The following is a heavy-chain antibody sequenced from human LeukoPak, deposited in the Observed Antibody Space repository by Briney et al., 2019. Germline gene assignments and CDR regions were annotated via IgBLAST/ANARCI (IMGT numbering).Heavy chain of an antibody. CDR2: ISSSGSTI. Sequence: GGSLRLSCAASGFTFSSYEMNWARQAPGKGLEWVSYISSSGSTIYYADSVKGRFTISRDNAKNSLYLQMNSLRAEDTAVYYCARGGRRWPFDYWGQGTLVTVSS. CDR3: ARGGRRWPFDY. CDR1: GFTFSSYE. J-gene: IGHJ4*02. V-gene: IGHV3-48*03. D-gene: IGHD5-24*01.